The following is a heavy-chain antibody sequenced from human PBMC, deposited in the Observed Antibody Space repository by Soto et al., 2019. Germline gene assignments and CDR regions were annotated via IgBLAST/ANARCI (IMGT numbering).Heavy chain of an antibody. J-gene: IGHJ6*02. CDR3: TTFLWFGTYGFDV. V-gene: IGHV3-15*07. D-gene: IGHD3-10*01. Sequence: GGSLRLSCPASGFTFSNAWMNWVRQAPGKGLEWVGRIKSKADGGKIDYAAPVKGRFTISGDYSKNTLYLQMNSLKTEDTAVYYCTTFLWFGTYGFDVWGQGTTVTVSS. CDR2: IKSKADGGKI. CDR1: GFTFSNAW.